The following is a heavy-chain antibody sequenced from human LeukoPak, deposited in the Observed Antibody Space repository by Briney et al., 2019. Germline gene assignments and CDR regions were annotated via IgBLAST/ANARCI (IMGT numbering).Heavy chain of an antibody. J-gene: IGHJ6*03. CDR3: AKNRGGHYDCERGTYYMDV. V-gene: IGHV3-23*01. D-gene: IGHD3-3*01. Sequence: GGSLRLSCAASGFMFSTYAMSWIRQAPGEGLEWVSGITASGGNTYYADSVKGRFTISRDDSKNTLFLQMRSLRAEDTAVYYCAKNRGGHYDCERGTYYMDVWGKGTTVTVSS. CDR1: GFMFSTYA. CDR2: ITASGGNT.